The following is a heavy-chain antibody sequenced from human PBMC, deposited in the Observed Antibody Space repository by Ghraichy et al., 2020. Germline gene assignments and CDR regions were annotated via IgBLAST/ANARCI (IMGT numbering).Heavy chain of an antibody. V-gene: IGHV3-7*01. CDR2: IKQDGSEN. D-gene: IGHD1-1*01. CDR3: ARDVGLEGATRRDFFDS. CDR1: GFTFSSFW. Sequence: GGSLRLSCAASGFTFSSFWMGWVRQAPGKGLEWVANIKQDGSENYYVDSVKGRFTISRDNAKNSLYLQMDSLRHDDTAVYYCARDVGLEGATRRDFFDSWGRGTLVTVSS. J-gene: IGHJ4*02.